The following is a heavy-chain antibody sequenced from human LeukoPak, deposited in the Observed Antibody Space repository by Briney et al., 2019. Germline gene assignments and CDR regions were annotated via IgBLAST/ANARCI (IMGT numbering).Heavy chain of an antibody. D-gene: IGHD1-26*01. J-gene: IGHJ4*02. Sequence: ASVKVSCKASGYTFTSYDITWVRQATGQGLEWMGWINPNSGGTNYAQKFQGRVTMTRDTSISTAYMELSRLRSDDTAVYYCARARLLVGATPLFCYWGQGTLVTVSS. CDR2: INPNSGGT. V-gene: IGHV1-2*02. CDR3: ARARLLVGATPLFCY. CDR1: GYTFTSYD.